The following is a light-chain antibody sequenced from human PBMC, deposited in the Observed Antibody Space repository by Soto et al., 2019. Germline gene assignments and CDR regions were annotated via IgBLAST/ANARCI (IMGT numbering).Light chain of an antibody. V-gene: IGKV3D-20*02. J-gene: IGKJ4*01. CDR3: QQRSNWPPVT. Sequence: EVVLTQSPGALSLSRGERATLSCRASERIYSAYLGWYQQKPGQAPRLLIYDTSNRATGIPDRFSGSGSGTDFTLTISRLEPEDFGVYYCQQRSNWPPVTFGGGTKVDI. CDR1: ERIYSAY. CDR2: DTS.